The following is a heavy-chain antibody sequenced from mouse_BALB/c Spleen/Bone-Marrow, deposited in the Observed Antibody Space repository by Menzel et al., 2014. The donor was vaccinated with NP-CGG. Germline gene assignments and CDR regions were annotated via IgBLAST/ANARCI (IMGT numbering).Heavy chain of an antibody. CDR1: GYTFTNYW. CDR3: ARGRTTVVSDY. Sequence: QVQLKQSGAEVVKPGASVKVSCKASGYTFTNYWMQWVKQRPGQGLEWIGEIEPSDSYTNYNQDFKGKATLTVDKSSSTACMQLSSLTSEDSAVYYCARGRTTVVSDYWGQGTSPTVSS. V-gene: IGHV1-69*02. CDR2: IEPSDSYT. J-gene: IGHJ2*02. D-gene: IGHD1-1*01.